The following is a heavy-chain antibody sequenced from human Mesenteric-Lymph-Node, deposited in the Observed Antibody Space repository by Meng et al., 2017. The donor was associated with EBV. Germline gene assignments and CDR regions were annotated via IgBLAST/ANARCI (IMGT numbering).Heavy chain of an antibody. J-gene: IGHJ4*02. CDR1: GDSFSGYF. V-gene: IGHV4-34*02. CDR3: ARGGGVLTPLDY. CDR2: INHSGGT. Sequence: VQFQRWGAGLLKHLDTRYLTCAVYGDSFSGYFWSWIRQPLGKGLEWIGEINHSGGTNYNPSLESRVTVSVDASKIQFSLKLRSVTAADTAVYYCARGGGVLTPLDYWGQGGLVTVSS. D-gene: IGHD4-23*01.